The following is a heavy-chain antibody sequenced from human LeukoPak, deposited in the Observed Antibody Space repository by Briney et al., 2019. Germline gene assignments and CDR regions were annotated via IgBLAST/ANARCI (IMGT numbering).Heavy chain of an antibody. J-gene: IGHJ4*02. CDR1: GFSSCSYS. CDR2: IVGSGGGT. CDR3: ARRLSSTSCDDDY. D-gene: IGHD2-2*01. V-gene: IGHV3-23*01. Sequence: GGSLLLSCVASGFSSCSYSRTWGRRELGRGREWVLSIVGSGGGTYYADSVKGRFTTSRDNAKNSLYLQMNSLRAEDTAVYYCARRLSSTSCDDDYWGQGTLVTVSS.